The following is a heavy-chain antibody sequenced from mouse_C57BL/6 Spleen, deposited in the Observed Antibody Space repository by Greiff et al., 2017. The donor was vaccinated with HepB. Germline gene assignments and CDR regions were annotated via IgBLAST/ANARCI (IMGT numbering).Heavy chain of an antibody. J-gene: IGHJ2*01. CDR2: IDPSDSYT. Sequence: VQLQQSGAELVRPGTSVKLSCKASGYTFTSYWMHWVKQRPGQGLEWIGVIDPSDSYTNYNQKFKGKATLTVDTSSSTAYMQLSSLTSEDSAVYYCARRRGLLVDYWGQGTTLTVSS. CDR3: ARRRGLLVDY. D-gene: IGHD2-3*01. V-gene: IGHV1-59*01. CDR1: GYTFTSYW.